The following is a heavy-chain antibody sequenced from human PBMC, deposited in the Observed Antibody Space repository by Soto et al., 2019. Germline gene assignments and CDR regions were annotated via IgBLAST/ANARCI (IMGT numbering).Heavy chain of an antibody. CDR2: ISYDGSNK. CDR1: GFTFSSYG. J-gene: IGHJ4*02. Sequence: QVQLVESGGGVVQPGRSLRLSCAASGFTFSSYGMHWVRQAPGKGLEWVAVISYDGSNKYYADSVKGRFTISRDNSKNTLYLQMNSLRAADTAVYYCAKEVYSSGWYQTFDYWGQGTLVTVSS. CDR3: AKEVYSSGWYQTFDY. D-gene: IGHD6-19*01. V-gene: IGHV3-30*18.